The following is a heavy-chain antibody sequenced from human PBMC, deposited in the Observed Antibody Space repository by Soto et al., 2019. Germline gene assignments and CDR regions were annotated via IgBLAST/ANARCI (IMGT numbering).Heavy chain of an antibody. V-gene: IGHV3-23*01. CDR2: ISGSGGST. CDR3: AKEMEPSVTPNIYIPVCPLDY. J-gene: IGHJ4*02. CDR1: GFTFSSYA. Sequence: EVQLLESGGGLVQPGGSLRLSCAASGFTFSSYAMSWVRQAPGKGLEWVSAISGSGGSTYYADSVKGRFTISRDNSKNTLYLQMNSLRAEDTAVYYCAKEMEPSVTPNIYIPVCPLDYWCQGTLVTVSS. D-gene: IGHD2-21*02.